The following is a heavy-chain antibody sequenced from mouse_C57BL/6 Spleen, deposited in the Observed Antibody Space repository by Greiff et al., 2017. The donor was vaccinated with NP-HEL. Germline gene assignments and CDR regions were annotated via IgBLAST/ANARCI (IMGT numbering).Heavy chain of an antibody. CDR3: TRGDYYGTYFDY. Sequence: DVMLVESGEGLVKPGGSLKLSCAASGFTFSSYAMSWVRQTPEKRLEWVAYISSGGDYIYYADTVKGRFTISRDNARNTLYLQMSSLKSEDTAMYYCTRGDYYGTYFDYWGQGTTLTVSS. J-gene: IGHJ2*01. CDR2: ISSGGDYI. V-gene: IGHV5-9-1*02. CDR1: GFTFSSYA. D-gene: IGHD1-1*01.